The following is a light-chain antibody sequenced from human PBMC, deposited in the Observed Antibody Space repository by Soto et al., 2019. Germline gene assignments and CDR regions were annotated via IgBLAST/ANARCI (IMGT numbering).Light chain of an antibody. J-gene: IGKJ5*01. CDR3: QQYGSLPTT. Sequence: EIVLSHSPGTLSLSPGERATLSCRASQSVSSSYLAWYQQKPGQAPRLLIYGASSRATGIPDRFSGSGSGTDFTLTISRLEPEDFAVYYCQQYGSLPTTFGQGTRLEI. V-gene: IGKV3-20*01. CDR1: QSVSSSY. CDR2: GAS.